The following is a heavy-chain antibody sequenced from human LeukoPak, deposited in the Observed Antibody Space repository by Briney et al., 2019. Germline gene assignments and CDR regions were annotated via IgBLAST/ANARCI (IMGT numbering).Heavy chain of an antibody. Sequence: GGSLKLSCAASGFTFSSYWMSWVRQAPGKGLEWVANIKQDGSEKYYVDSVKGRFTISRDNAKNSLYLQMNSLRAEDTAVYYCARLNSGLLWFGELNKYYFDYWGQGTLVTVSS. CDR1: GFTFSSYW. CDR3: ARLNSGLLWFGELNKYYFDY. D-gene: IGHD3-10*01. CDR2: IKQDGSEK. V-gene: IGHV3-7*01. J-gene: IGHJ4*02.